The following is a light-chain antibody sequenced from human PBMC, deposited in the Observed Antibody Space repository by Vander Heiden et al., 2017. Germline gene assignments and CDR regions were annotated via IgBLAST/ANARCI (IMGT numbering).Light chain of an antibody. J-gene: IGLJ2*01. CDR2: HVS. Sequence: QPTLTQPASVSPSPAQSITISCTGTTSDDVGYNYVSWYQQHPGQAPKLMIYHVSNRPSGVSNRFSGSKSGNTASLTISGLQAEDEADYYCSSYTSSTTLVFGGGTKLTVL. CDR1: TSDDVGYNY. V-gene: IGLV2-14*01. CDR3: SSYTSSTTLV.